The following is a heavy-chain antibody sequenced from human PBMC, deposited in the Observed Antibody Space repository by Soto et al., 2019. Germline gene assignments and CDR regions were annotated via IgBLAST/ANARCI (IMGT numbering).Heavy chain of an antibody. CDR3: ARLGGYVSVGYYYLWDS. CDR2: INYSGTT. CDR1: DGSMNSDSYY. J-gene: IGHJ4*02. Sequence: SETLSLTCSVSDGSMNSDSYYWGWIRQPPGKGLEWIGVINYSGTTFHNVSLKSRVTMSVESSRNQLSLKLTSVTAADTAVYYCARLGGYVSVGYYYLWDSWGQGTLVTVSS. D-gene: IGHD3-22*01. V-gene: IGHV4-39*01.